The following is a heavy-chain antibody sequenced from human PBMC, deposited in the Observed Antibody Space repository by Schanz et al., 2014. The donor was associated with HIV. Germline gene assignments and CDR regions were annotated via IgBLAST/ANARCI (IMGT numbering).Heavy chain of an antibody. CDR2: VTNSGSYV. J-gene: IGHJ4*02. CDR3: AKRSGRSFGYFDS. D-gene: IGHD2-15*01. CDR1: GFTFSNYV. V-gene: IGHV3-23*04. Sequence: VQLVESGGGVVQPGRSLRLSCAPSGFTFSNYVMGWVRQAPGKGLEWVSAVTNSGSYVNYADSVKGRFTMSRDNSKNTLSLQMDSLRVDDTAIYYCAKRSGRSFGYFDSWGQGLLVTVSS.